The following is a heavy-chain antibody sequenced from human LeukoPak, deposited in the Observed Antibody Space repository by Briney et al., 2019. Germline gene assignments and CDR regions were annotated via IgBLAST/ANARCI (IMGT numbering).Heavy chain of an antibody. CDR2: ISSSSSYI. CDR3: ARGGRSRTGPGDY. V-gene: IGHV3-21*01. CDR1: GFTFSSYS. J-gene: IGHJ4*02. Sequence: GGSLRLSCAASGFTFSSYSMNWVRQAPGKGLEWVSSISSSSSYICYADSVKGRFTISRDNAKNSLYLQMNSLRAEDTAVYYCARGGRSRTGPGDYWGQGTLVTVSS. D-gene: IGHD3/OR15-3a*01.